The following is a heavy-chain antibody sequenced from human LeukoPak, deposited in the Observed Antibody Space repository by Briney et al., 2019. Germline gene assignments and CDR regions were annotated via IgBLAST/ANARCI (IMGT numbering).Heavy chain of an antibody. Sequence: GGSLRLSCAASGFTFSSYGMHWVRQAPGKGLEWVAVIWYDGSNKYYADSVKGRFTISRDNSKNTLYLQMNSLRAEDTAVYYCANDWGWNYVKYHFDYWGQGTLVTVSS. CDR3: ANDWGWNYVKYHFDY. D-gene: IGHD1-7*01. CDR1: GFTFSSYG. CDR2: IWYDGSNK. J-gene: IGHJ4*02. V-gene: IGHV3-33*06.